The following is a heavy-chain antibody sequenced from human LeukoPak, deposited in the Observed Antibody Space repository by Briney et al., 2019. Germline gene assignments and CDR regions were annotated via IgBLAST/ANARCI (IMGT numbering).Heavy chain of an antibody. D-gene: IGHD6-13*01. V-gene: IGHV3-7*01. Sequence: GGSLRLSCAASGFTFSSYWMSWVRQAPGKGLEWVANIKQDGSEKYYVDSVKGRFTISRDNAKNSLYLQMNSLRAEDTAVYYCAREPFRYSSSWYSNFDYWGQGTLVTVSS. CDR1: GFTFSSYW. CDR3: AREPFRYSSSWYSNFDY. J-gene: IGHJ4*02. CDR2: IKQDGSEK.